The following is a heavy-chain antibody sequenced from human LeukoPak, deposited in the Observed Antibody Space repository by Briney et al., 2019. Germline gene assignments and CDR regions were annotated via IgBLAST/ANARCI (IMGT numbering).Heavy chain of an antibody. CDR2: IYTSGST. J-gene: IGHJ4*02. Sequence: SETLSLTCTVSGGSISSYYWSWIRQPAGKGLEWIGRIYTSGSTNYNPSLKSRVTISVDTSKNQFSLKLSSVTAADTAVYYCARELDLGATKGGFDYWGQGTLVTVSS. V-gene: IGHV4-4*07. D-gene: IGHD1-26*01. CDR3: ARELDLGATKGGFDY. CDR1: GGSISSYY.